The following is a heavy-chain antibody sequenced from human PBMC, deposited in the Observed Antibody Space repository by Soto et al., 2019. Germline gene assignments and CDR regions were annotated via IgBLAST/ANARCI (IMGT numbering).Heavy chain of an antibody. CDR2: INPNSGGT. CDR1: GYTFTGYY. D-gene: IGHD3-16*01. CDR3: ARDRLALFRRYYYYGMDV. J-gene: IGHJ6*02. V-gene: IGHV1-2*02. Sequence: ASVQVSCKASGYTFTGYYMHWVRQAPGQGLEWMGWINPNSGGTNYAQKFQGRVTMTSDTSTSTAYMELSRLRSDDTAVYYCARDRLALFRRYYYYGMDVWGQGTTVTVSS.